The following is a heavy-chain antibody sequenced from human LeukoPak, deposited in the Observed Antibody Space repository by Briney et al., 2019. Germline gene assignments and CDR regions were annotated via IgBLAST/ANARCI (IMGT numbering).Heavy chain of an antibody. CDR3: AREDSSGYYYRWFDP. V-gene: IGHV4-34*01. J-gene: IGHJ5*02. CDR1: GGSFSGYY. D-gene: IGHD3-22*01. Sequence: SGTLSLTCAVYGGSFSGYYWSWIRQPPGKGLEWIGEINHSGSTNYNPSLKSRVTISVDTSKNQFSLKLSSVTAADTAVYYCAREDSSGYYYRWFDPWGQGTLVTVSS. CDR2: INHSGST.